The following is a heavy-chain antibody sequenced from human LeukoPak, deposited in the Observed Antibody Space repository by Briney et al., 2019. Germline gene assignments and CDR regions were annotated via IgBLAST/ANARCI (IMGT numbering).Heavy chain of an antibody. CDR3: ARQYDILTGHLDY. CDR2: IIPIFGTA. V-gene: IGHV1-69*05. Sequence: SVKVSCKASGGTFSSYAISWVLQAPGQGLEWMGRIIPIFGTANYAQKFQGRVTITTDESTSTAYMELSSLRSEDTAVYYCARQYDILTGHLDYWGQGTLVTVSS. CDR1: GGTFSSYA. D-gene: IGHD3-9*01. J-gene: IGHJ4*02.